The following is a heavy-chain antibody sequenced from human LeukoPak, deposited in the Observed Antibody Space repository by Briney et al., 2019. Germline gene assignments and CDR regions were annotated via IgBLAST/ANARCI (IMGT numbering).Heavy chain of an antibody. CDR3: ARSSGSYRPFDS. Sequence: PGGSLRLSCVASGFTLRSYEMNWVRQAPGKGLEWVSHISDGGGTIHYADSVKGRFTISRDDAKYSLYLQMNSLRVEDTALYYCARSSGSYRPFDSWGRGTLVTASS. V-gene: IGHV3-48*03. D-gene: IGHD1-26*01. CDR2: ISDGGGTI. CDR1: GFTLRSYE. J-gene: IGHJ4*02.